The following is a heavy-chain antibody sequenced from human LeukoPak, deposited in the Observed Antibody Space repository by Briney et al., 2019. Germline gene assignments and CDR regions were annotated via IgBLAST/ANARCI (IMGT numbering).Heavy chain of an antibody. D-gene: IGHD2-2*01. CDR2: IRYDGSNK. V-gene: IGHV3-30*02. CDR3: AKQVVVPAASYYYMDV. J-gene: IGHJ6*03. Sequence: GGSLRLSCAASGFTFSSYGMHWVRQAPGKGLEWVAFIRYDGSNKYYADSVKVRFTISRDNSKNTLYLQMNSLRAEDTAVYYCAKQVVVPAASYYYMDVWGKGTTVTVSS. CDR1: GFTFSSYG.